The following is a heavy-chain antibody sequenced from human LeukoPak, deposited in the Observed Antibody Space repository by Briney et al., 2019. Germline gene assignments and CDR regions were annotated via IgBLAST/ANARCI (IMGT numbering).Heavy chain of an antibody. Sequence: GGSLRLSCAASGFTFSSFWMSWVRQAPGKGLEWVANIKQDGSEKYDVDSVKGRFTISRDNAKNSLYLQMNSLRAEDTAVYYCARVSYSSSWYSPYYFDYWGQGTLVTVSS. CDR2: IKQDGSEK. CDR1: GFTFSSFW. D-gene: IGHD6-13*01. V-gene: IGHV3-7*01. CDR3: ARVSYSSSWYSPYYFDY. J-gene: IGHJ4*02.